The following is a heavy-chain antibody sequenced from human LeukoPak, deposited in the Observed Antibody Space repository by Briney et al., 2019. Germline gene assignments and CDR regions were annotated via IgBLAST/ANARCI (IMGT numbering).Heavy chain of an antibody. V-gene: IGHV3-23*01. Sequence: GASLRLSCAASGFTFSSYAMTGVRQIAGGGLEWVSAISGSGGNTYYADSVKGRFTISRDNSKNTLYLQMNSLKAEDTAVYYCAKGQQQLATYHYYYAMDVWGQGTTVTVSS. CDR3: AKGQQQLATYHYYYAMDV. J-gene: IGHJ6*02. D-gene: IGHD6-13*01. CDR2: ISGSGGNT. CDR1: GFTFSSYA.